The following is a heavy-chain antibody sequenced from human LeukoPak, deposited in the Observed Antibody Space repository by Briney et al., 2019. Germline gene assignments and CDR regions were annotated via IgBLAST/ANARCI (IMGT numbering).Heavy chain of an antibody. CDR2: VYYSGNT. V-gene: IGHV4-38-2*02. D-gene: IGHD2-2*01. Sequence: SETLSLTCSVSGYSISSGYYWGWIRQPPGKGLEWIGSVYYSGNTYYNPSLKSRVTISVDTSKNQFSLKLSSVTAADTAVYYCASPTCSSTSCLDAFDIWGQGTMVTVSS. J-gene: IGHJ3*02. CDR1: GYSISSGYY. CDR3: ASPTCSSTSCLDAFDI.